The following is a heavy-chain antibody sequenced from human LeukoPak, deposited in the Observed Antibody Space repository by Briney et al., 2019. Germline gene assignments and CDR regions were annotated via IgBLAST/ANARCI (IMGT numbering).Heavy chain of an antibody. Sequence: GGSLRLSCAASGFTFSSNAMTWVRQAPGQGLEWVSSISETSSHTFYADSVKGRFTISRDNTKNSLFLQMNSLRVEDTAMYYCAKDFSSSWQFDPWGQGTLVTVSS. CDR2: ISETSSHT. CDR3: AKDFSSSWQFDP. CDR1: GFTFSSNA. J-gene: IGHJ5*02. D-gene: IGHD6-13*01. V-gene: IGHV3-23*01.